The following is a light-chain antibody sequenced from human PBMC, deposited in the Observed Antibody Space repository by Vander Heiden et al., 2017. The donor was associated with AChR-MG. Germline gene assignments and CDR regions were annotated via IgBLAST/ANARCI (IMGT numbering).Light chain of an antibody. CDR1: QSLVHSDGTTY. CDR2: KVS. Sequence: DVVMTQSPLSLTVTLGQPASISCGSSQSLVHSDGTTYLNWFQQRPGQSPRRLIYKVSNRDPGVPDRFSGSGSGSDFTLKISRVEAEDVGVYYCMQGKHWPLTFGPGTKLEIK. CDR3: MQGKHWPLT. V-gene: IGKV2-30*02. J-gene: IGKJ2*01.